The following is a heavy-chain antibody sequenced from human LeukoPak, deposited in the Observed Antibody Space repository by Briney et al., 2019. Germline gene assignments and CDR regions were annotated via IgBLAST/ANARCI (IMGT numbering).Heavy chain of an antibody. J-gene: IGHJ3*02. Sequence: PGGSLRLSCAASGFTVSSNYMSWVRQAPGKGLEWVSIIYSGGTTYYADSVKGRFTISKDNSKNTLYLQMNSLRAEDTAVYYCAREAEGMYAFDIWGQGTMVTVSS. CDR1: GFTVSSNY. CDR3: AREAEGMYAFDI. V-gene: IGHV3-66*01. D-gene: IGHD3-10*01. CDR2: IYSGGTT.